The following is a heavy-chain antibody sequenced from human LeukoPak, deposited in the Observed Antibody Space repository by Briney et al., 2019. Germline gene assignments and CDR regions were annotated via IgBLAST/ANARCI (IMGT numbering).Heavy chain of an antibody. CDR2: ISSSGTTI. D-gene: IGHD3-9*01. CDR3: AREFETYDILTAPLVGYFDL. J-gene: IGHJ2*01. V-gene: IGHV3-11*01. CDR1: GFTFSNYY. Sequence: PGGSLRLSCAASGFTFSNYYMSWIRQAPGKGLEWLSYISSSGTTIYYADSVKGRFTISKDNAKNSLYLQMNSLRAEDTAVYYCAREFETYDILTAPLVGYFDLWGRGTLVTVSS.